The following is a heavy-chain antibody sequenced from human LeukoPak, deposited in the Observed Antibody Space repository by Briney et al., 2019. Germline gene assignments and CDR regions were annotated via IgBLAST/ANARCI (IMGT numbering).Heavy chain of an antibody. V-gene: IGHV3-15*01. D-gene: IGHD3-10*01. CDR2: IKSKTGGGTK. J-gene: IGHJ5*02. CDR1: GFTFSNAW. Sequence: PGGSLRLSCAAPGFTFSNAWMSCVRQAPGKGLEWVGRIKSKTGGGTKDYAATVKGRFTIANDDSKNTLYLQMNSLKAEDTAVYYCTRGYWFDPWGQGTLVTVSS. CDR3: TRGYWFDP.